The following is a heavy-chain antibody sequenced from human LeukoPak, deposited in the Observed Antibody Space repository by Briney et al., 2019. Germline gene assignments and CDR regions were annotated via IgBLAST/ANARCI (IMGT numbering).Heavy chain of an antibody. D-gene: IGHD5-18*01. Sequence: SETLSLTCTVSCGSISSYYWSWIRQPPGKGLEWIGYIYYSGSTNYNPSLKSRVTISVDTSKNQFSLKLSSVTAADTAVYYCAGGYSYGSTYYYMDVWGKGTTVTISS. J-gene: IGHJ6*03. CDR1: CGSISSYY. CDR2: IYYSGST. V-gene: IGHV4-59*01. CDR3: AGGYSYGSTYYYMDV.